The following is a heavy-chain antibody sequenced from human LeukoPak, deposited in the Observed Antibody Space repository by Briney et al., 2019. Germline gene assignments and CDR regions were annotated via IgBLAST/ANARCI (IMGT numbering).Heavy chain of an antibody. CDR2: ISGSGGST. J-gene: IGHJ2*01. D-gene: IGHD7-27*01. Sequence: GGSLRLSCATSGLTFSSFAMSWVRQAPGKGLERVSAISGSGGSTYFADSVKGRFTISRDNSKSTVYLQMNSLRPDDTAFYYCAKATGDWYFDLWGRGTLVTVSS. CDR3: AKATGDWYFDL. V-gene: IGHV3-23*01. CDR1: GLTFSSFA.